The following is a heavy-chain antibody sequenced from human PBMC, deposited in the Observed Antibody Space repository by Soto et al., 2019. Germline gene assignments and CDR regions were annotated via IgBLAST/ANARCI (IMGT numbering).Heavy chain of an antibody. CDR3: AGAYGGNRYFDY. Sequence: EVQLVESGGGLVKPGGSLRLSCAASGFTFSSYSMNWVRQAPGKGLEWVSSISSSSSYIYYADSVKGRFTISRDNAKNSLYLQMNSLRAEDTAVYYCAGAYGGNRYFDYWGQGTLVTVSS. J-gene: IGHJ4*02. D-gene: IGHD4-17*01. CDR2: ISSSSSYI. V-gene: IGHV3-21*01. CDR1: GFTFSSYS.